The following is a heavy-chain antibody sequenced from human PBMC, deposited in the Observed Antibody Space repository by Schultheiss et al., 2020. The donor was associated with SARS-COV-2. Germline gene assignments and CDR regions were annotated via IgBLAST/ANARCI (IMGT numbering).Heavy chain of an antibody. CDR2: ISGSGGST. J-gene: IGHJ6*04. CDR3: ARGPGSL. V-gene: IGHV3-11*04. D-gene: IGHD6-25*01. CDR1: GGSFSDYC. Sequence: LSLTCAVYGGSFSDYCWTWIRQPPGKGLEWVPAISGSGGSTYYADSVKGRFTISRENAKNSLYLQMNSLRAGDTAVYYCARGPGSLWGKGTTVTVSS.